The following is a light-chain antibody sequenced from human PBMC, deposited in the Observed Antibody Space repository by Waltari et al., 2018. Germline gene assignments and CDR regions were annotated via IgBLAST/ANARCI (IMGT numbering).Light chain of an antibody. Sequence: DIPMTQSPSSLSAFVGERVTITCRASQSVRSYVNWYQQKAGKAPQLLIYGASSLQSGVPSRFSGSGSGTDFTLTIRSLQPEDFATYYCQQSLNTPRTFGQGTKVEMK. V-gene: IGKV1-39*01. CDR3: QQSLNTPRT. CDR1: QSVRSY. J-gene: IGKJ1*01. CDR2: GAS.